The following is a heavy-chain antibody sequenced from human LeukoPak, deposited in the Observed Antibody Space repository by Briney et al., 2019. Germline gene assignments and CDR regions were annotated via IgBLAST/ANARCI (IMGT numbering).Heavy chain of an antibody. J-gene: IGHJ6*02. D-gene: IGHD2-2*01. CDR2: IYPGDSDT. Sequence: GESLKISCKGSGYSFTSYWIGWVRQMPGKGLEWMGIIYPGDSDTRYSPSLQGQVTISADKSISTAYLQWSSLKASDTAMYYCARWTKQYRSHYYGMDVWGQGTTVTVSS. CDR3: ARWTKQYRSHYYGMDV. V-gene: IGHV5-51*01. CDR1: GYSFTSYW.